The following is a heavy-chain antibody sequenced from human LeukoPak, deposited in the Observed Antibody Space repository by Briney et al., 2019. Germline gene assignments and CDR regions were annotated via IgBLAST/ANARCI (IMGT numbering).Heavy chain of an antibody. CDR1: GGSISSSSYY. V-gene: IGHV4-39*01. J-gene: IGHJ6*02. CDR2: IYYSGST. CDR3: ARVGWGYCSSTSCYNYYYGMDV. D-gene: IGHD2-2*02. Sequence: SETLSLTCTVSGGSISSSSYYWGWIRQPPGKGLEWIGSIYYSGSTYYNPSLKSRVTISVDTSKNQFSLKLSSVTAADTAVYYCARVGWGYCSSTSCYNYYYGMDVWGQGTTVTVSS.